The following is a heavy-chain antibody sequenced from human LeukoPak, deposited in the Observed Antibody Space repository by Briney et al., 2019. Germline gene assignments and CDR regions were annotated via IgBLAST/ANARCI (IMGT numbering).Heavy chain of an antibody. CDR1: GGTFSSYA. Sequence: EASVKVSCKASGGTFSSYAISWVRQAPGQGLEWMGGIIPIFSTANYAQKFQGRVTITTDESTSTAYMELSSLRSEDTAVYYCATNQLIAAAAPEWGGCYYMDVWGKGTTVTVSS. CDR3: ATNQLIAAAAPEWGGCYYMDV. CDR2: IIPIFSTA. J-gene: IGHJ6*03. V-gene: IGHV1-69*05. D-gene: IGHD6-13*01.